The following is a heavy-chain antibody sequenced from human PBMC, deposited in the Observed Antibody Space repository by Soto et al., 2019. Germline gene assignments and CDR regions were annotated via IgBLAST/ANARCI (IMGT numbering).Heavy chain of an antibody. CDR3: ARSPRSSPYFDY. CDR1: GYTFSNFW. CDR2: IYPGDHET. V-gene: IGHV5-51*01. Sequence: GESLKISCQSSGYTFSNFWIGWVRQLPGKGLEWMGIIYPGDHETRYSPSFHGKVTISADRSINTAYLQWNSLEASDTAFYFCARSPRSSPYFDYWGQGALVTSPQ. D-gene: IGHD6-13*01. J-gene: IGHJ4*02.